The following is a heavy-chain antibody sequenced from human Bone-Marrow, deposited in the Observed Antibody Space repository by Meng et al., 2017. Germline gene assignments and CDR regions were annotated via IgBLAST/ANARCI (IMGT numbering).Heavy chain of an antibody. V-gene: IGHV5-51*01. D-gene: IGHD3-10*01. Sequence: GGSLRLSCKGSGYSFTSYWIGWVRQIPGKGLEWMGIIYPGDSDTRYSPSFQGQVTISADKSISTAYLQWSSLKASDTAMYYCARIPMGGVTMVRGVIITGPVYFDYWGQGTLVTVSS. CDR3: ARIPMGGVTMVRGVIITGPVYFDY. CDR1: GYSFTSYW. CDR2: IYPGDSDT. J-gene: IGHJ4*02.